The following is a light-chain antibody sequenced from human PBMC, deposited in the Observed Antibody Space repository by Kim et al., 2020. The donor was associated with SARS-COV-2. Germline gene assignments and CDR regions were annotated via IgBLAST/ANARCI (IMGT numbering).Light chain of an antibody. CDR2: RSN. V-gene: IGLV1-47*01. CDR1: SSNIGSNY. Sequence: GQRFTISCSGSSSNIGSNYVFWYQQLPGTAPKLLIYRSNQRPSGVPDRFSGSKSGTSASLAISGLRSEDEADYYCTTWDDSLSAVVFGGGTQLTVL. CDR3: TTWDDSLSAVV. J-gene: IGLJ2*01.